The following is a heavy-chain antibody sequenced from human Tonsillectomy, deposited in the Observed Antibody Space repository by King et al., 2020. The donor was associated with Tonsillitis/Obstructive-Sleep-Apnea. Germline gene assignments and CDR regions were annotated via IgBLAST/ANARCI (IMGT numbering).Heavy chain of an antibody. V-gene: IGHV4-31*03. J-gene: IGHJ4*02. CDR1: GGSISSGGYY. CDR3: AREGRYYYDSSGYYQYYFDY. Sequence: VQLQESGPGLVKPSQTLSLTCTVSGGSISSGGYYWSWIRQHPGKGLEWIGYIYYSGSTYYNPSLKSRVTISVDPSKNQFSLKPSSVTAADTAVYYCAREGRYYYDSSGYYQYYFDYWGQGTLVTVSS. CDR2: IYYSGST. D-gene: IGHD3-22*01.